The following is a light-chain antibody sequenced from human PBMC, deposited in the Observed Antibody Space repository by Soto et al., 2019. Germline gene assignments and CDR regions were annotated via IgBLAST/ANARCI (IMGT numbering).Light chain of an antibody. J-gene: IGKJ5*01. CDR2: DAS. CDR1: QSVSSY. V-gene: IGKV3-11*01. Sequence: EIVLTQSPATLSLTPGERATPSCRASQSVSSYLAWYRQKPGQAPRLLIYDASNRATGIPARFSGSGSGTDFTLTISSLEPEDFAVYYCQQYGSFSITFGQGTRLAI. CDR3: QQYGSFSIT.